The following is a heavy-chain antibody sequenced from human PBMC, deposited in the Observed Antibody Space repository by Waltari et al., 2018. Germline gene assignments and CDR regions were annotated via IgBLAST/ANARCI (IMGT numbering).Heavy chain of an antibody. CDR3: ARCGSDYDFWSGCSP. V-gene: IGHV4-59*11. Sequence: QVQLQESGPGLVKPSETLSLTCTVPGGSISSHYWRWIRQPPGKGLEWIGYIYYSGSTNYNPSLQSRVTISVDTSKIQFSLKLTSVTAADTAVYYCARCGSDYDFWSGCSPWGQGTLVTVSS. CDR1: GGSISSHY. J-gene: IGHJ5*02. D-gene: IGHD3-3*01. CDR2: IYYSGST.